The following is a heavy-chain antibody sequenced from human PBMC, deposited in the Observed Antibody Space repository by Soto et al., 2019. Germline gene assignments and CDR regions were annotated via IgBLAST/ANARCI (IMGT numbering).Heavy chain of an antibody. CDR2: IYYSGST. CDR1: GGSISSYY. D-gene: IGHD1-7*01. J-gene: IGHJ4*02. V-gene: IGHV4-59*01. Sequence: QVQLQESGPGLVKPSETLSLTCTVSGGSISSYYWSWIRQPPGKGLEWIGFIYYSGSTNYNPSLKSRVTISVDTSKNQFSLKLSSVTAADTAVYYCAREKTTSGDFDYWGQGTLVTVSS. CDR3: AREKTTSGDFDY.